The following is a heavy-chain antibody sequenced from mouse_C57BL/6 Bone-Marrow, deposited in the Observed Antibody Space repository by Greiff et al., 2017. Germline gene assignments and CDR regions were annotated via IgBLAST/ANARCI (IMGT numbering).Heavy chain of an antibody. Sequence: EVQLQESGGGLVQPGGSLKLSCAASGFTFSDYGMAWVRQAPRKGPEWVAFISNLAYSIYYADTVTGRFTISRENAKNTLYLEMSSLRSEDTAMYYCARLFMITTRRTFAYWGQGTLVTVSA. CDR3: ARLFMITTRRTFAY. CDR1: GFTFSDYG. D-gene: IGHD2-4*01. V-gene: IGHV5-15*01. CDR2: ISNLAYSI. J-gene: IGHJ3*01.